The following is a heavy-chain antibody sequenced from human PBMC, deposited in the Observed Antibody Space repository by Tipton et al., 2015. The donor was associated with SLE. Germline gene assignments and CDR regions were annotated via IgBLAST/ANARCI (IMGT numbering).Heavy chain of an antibody. J-gene: IGHJ6*03. CDR3: ARGYRQLSLGYYYYYMDV. Sequence: LRLSCTASGFLFNNAWMTWVRQAPGKGLEWFGSIYYSGSTNYNPSLKSRVTILVDRSKKQFSLNLSSVTAADTAVYYCARGYRQLSLGYYYYYMDVWGKGTTVTVSS. CDR2: IYYSGST. D-gene: IGHD5-18*01. CDR1: GFLFNNAW. V-gene: IGHV4-59*01.